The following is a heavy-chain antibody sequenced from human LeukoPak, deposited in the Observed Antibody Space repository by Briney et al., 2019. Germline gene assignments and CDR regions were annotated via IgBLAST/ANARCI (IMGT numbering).Heavy chain of an antibody. J-gene: IGHJ3*02. CDR2: STDKLYSYTT. D-gene: IGHD2-15*01. CDR3: VRAGGTRGYDN. CDR1: GFTFSDHR. Sequence: GGSLRLSCAVSGFTFSDHRMDWVRQVPGKGLQWVGRSTDKLYSYTTEYAASVKGRFTISRADSENSLYLQMNSLKTEDTAVYYCVRAGGTRGYDNWGQGTMVTVSS. V-gene: IGHV3-72*01.